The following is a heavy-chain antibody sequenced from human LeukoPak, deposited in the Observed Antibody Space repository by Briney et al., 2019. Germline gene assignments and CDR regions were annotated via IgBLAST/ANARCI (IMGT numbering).Heavy chain of an antibody. CDR1: GGSISSSSYY. CDR2: IYYSGST. D-gene: IGHD3-16*01. V-gene: IGHV4-39*01. J-gene: IGHJ5*02. CDR3: ARLPLTWGPKGNWFDP. Sequence: NPSETLSLTCTVSGGSISSSSYYWGWIRQPPGKGLEWIGSIYYSGSTYYNPSLKSRVTISVDTSKNQFSLKLSSVTAADTAVYHCARLPLTWGPKGNWFDPWGQGTLVTVSS.